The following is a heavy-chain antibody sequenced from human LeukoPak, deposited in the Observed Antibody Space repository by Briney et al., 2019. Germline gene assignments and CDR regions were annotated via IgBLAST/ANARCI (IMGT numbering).Heavy chain of an antibody. J-gene: IGHJ6*03. CDR3: ARSGYSYGYYYYYYYMDV. V-gene: IGHV3-21*04. CDR2: ISSSSSYI. CDR1: GFTFSSYS. Sequence: GGSLRLSCAASGFTFSSYSMNWVRQAPGKGLEWVSSISSSSSYIYYTDSVKGRFTISRDNAKKSLYLQMNSLRAEDTAVYYCARSGYSYGYYYYYYYMDVWGKGTTVTVSS. D-gene: IGHD5-18*01.